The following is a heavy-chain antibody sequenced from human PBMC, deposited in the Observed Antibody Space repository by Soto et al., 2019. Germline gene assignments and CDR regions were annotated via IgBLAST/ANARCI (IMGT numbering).Heavy chain of an antibody. Sequence: QVQLVESGGGVVQPGRSLRLSCAASGFTFSSYGMHWVRQAPGKGLEWVAVIWYDGSNKYYADSVKGRFTISRDNSKNTLYLKMNSLRDEDTAVYYCAREGAIGNRDYYGMDVWGQGTTVTVSS. D-gene: IGHD3-16*01. CDR2: IWYDGSNK. J-gene: IGHJ6*02. CDR1: GFTFSSYG. CDR3: AREGAIGNRDYYGMDV. V-gene: IGHV3-33*01.